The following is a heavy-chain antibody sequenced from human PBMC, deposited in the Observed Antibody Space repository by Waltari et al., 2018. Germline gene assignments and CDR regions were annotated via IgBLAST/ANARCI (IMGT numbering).Heavy chain of an antibody. V-gene: IGHV4-59*08. CDR2: IYYIGRT. Sequence: QVQLQESGPGLVKPSETLSLTCSVSGGSINEYYWSWLRQPPGKGLEWIGYIYYIGRTNHIPSLTSQVTISIDRSKNHFSLRLTSVTAAYTAVYYCARHPVLPAAITWAYYFDFWGQGTLVTVSS. D-gene: IGHD2-2*01. CDR3: ARHPVLPAAITWAYYFDF. CDR1: GGSINEYY. J-gene: IGHJ4*02.